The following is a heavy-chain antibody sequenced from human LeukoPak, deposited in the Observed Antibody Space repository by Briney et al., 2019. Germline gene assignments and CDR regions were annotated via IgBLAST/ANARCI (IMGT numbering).Heavy chain of an antibody. D-gene: IGHD3-3*01. V-gene: IGHV4-39*01. CDR2: IYYSGST. Sequence: NTSETLSLTCTVSGGSISSSSYYWGWIRQPPGKGLEWIGSIYYSGSTYYNPSLKSRVTISVDTSKNQFSLKLSSVTAADTAVYYCARHYEYYDFWSGDWGFDYWGQGTLVTVSS. CDR1: GGSISSSSYY. CDR3: ARHYEYYDFWSGDWGFDY. J-gene: IGHJ4*02.